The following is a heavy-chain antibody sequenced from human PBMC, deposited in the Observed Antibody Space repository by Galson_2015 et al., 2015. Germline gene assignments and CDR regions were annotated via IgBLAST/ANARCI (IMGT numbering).Heavy chain of an antibody. CDR1: GFTFSNAW. Sequence: SLRLSCAASGFTFSNAWMSWVRQAPGKGLEWVGRIKSKTDGGTTDYAAPVKGRFTISRDDSKNTLYLQMNSLKTEDTAVYYCTTDDYGSKKGEYYDYYGMDVWGQVTTVTVSS. D-gene: IGHD4-17*01. CDR3: TTDDYGSKKGEYYDYYGMDV. J-gene: IGHJ6*02. V-gene: IGHV3-15*01. CDR2: IKSKTDGGTT.